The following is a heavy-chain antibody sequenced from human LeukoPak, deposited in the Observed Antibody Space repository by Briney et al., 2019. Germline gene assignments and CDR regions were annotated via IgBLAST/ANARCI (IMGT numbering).Heavy chain of an antibody. D-gene: IGHD6-25*01. J-gene: IGHJ5*02. V-gene: IGHV4-4*02. Sequence: SETLSLTCAVSGGSISSSNWWSWVRQPPGKGLEGIGEIYHSGSTNYNPSLKSRGPISVDKSKNQFSLKLSSVTAADTAVYYCARGVSLRSDPWFDPWGQGTLVTVSS. CDR1: GGSISSSNW. CDR3: ARGVSLRSDPWFDP. CDR2: IYHSGST.